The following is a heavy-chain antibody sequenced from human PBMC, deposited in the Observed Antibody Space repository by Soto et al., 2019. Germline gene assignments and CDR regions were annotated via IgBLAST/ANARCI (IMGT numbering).Heavy chain of an antibody. V-gene: IGHV2-5*02. D-gene: IGHD2-8*01. CDR2: IYWDDDK. Sequence: SGPTLVNPTQTLTLTCTFSGFSLSTSGVGVGWIRQPPGKALEWLALIYWDDDKRYSPSLKSRLTITKDTSKNQVVLTMTNMDPVDTATYYCAHRRPLYSCTNGVCSSDNSDAFDIWGQGTMVTVSS. CDR3: AHRRPLYSCTNGVCSSDNSDAFDI. J-gene: IGHJ3*02. CDR1: GFSLSTSGVG.